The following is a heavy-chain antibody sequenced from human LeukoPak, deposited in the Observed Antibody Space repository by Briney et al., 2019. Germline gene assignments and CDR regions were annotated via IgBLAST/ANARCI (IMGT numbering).Heavy chain of an antibody. D-gene: IGHD7-27*01. V-gene: IGHV6-1*01. CDR2: TYYRSKWYN. Sequence: SQTLSLTCATSGDSVSSNSAAWNCIRQSPSRGFEWLGRTYYRSKWYNDYAVSVKSRITINPDTSKNQFSLQLNSVTPEDTAVYYCARRWGKNYFDYWGQGTLVTVSS. J-gene: IGHJ4*02. CDR3: ARRWGKNYFDY. CDR1: GDSVSSNSAA.